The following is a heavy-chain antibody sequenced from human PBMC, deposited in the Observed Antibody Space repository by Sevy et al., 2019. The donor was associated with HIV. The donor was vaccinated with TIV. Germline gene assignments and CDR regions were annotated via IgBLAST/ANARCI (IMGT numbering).Heavy chain of an antibody. V-gene: IGHV4-30-2*01. J-gene: IGHJ1*01. CDR1: GGSISTGGDC. Sequence: SETLSLTCTVSGGSISTGGDCWSWIRQPPGKGLEWIGYIYHSGVTNYNPSLKTRVNISIDRSKKQFSLNLTSVTAADTVVYFWARDHGTIFGVVLWGQGTLVTVCS. CDR2: IYHSGVT. CDR3: ARDHGTIFGVVL. D-gene: IGHD3-3*01.